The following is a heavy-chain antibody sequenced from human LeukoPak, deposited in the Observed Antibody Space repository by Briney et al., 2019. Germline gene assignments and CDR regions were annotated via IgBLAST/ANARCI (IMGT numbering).Heavy chain of an antibody. V-gene: IGHV1-69*13. CDR3: ARGAGGFCLNY. D-gene: IGHD2-8*02. Sequence: ASVKVSCKDSGGTFSSYAISWVRQAPGQGLEWMGGIIPIFGTANYAQKFQGRVTITADESTSTAYMELSSLRSEDTAVYYCARGAGGFCLNYWGQGTLVTVSS. CDR2: IIPIFGTA. CDR1: GGTFSSYA. J-gene: IGHJ4*02.